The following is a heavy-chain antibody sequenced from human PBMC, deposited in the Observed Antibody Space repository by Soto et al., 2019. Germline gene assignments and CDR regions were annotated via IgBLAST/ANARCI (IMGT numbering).Heavy chain of an antibody. J-gene: IGHJ6*02. CDR3: ARVLTYTAAPGSSSGQPHDMDV. D-gene: IGHD6-13*01. CDR2: ISSTGTYM. Sequence: GGSLRLSCATSGFTFSTDPMNWVRQAPGPGLERVSYISSTGTYMFYADSVRGRFTISRDSAKNSLSLQMNSPRAEDTAVYYFARVLTYTAAPGSSSGQPHDMDVWGQGTTVTVSS. V-gene: IGHV3-21*01. CDR1: GFTFSTDP.